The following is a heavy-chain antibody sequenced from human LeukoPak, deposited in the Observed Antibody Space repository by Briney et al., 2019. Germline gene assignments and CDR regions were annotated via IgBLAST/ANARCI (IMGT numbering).Heavy chain of an antibody. CDR1: GFMFSDYY. V-gene: IGHV3-11*01. CDR2: ISSGGDTF. J-gene: IGHJ4*02. CDR3: ARGDGVYDYVWGRSY. D-gene: IGHD3-16*01. Sequence: AGSLRLSCAASGFMFSDYYMVWIRQAPGRGLEWIAYISSGGDTFFYADSVKGRSTISRDNNGDSLYLQMNSLRAEDTAVYYCARGDGVYDYVWGRSYWGQGTLVTVSS.